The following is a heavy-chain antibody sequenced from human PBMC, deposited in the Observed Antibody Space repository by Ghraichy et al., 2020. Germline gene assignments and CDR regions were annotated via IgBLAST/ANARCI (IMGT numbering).Heavy chain of an antibody. CDR2: INHSGRS. D-gene: IGHD5-12*01. Sequence: GSLRLSCAVYGGSFSGYYWTWIRQPPGKGLEWIGEINHSGRSNCNPSLKSRVTLSGDTSKNQFSLKLSSVTAADTAVYYCARATIRDGMDVWGQGTTVTVSS. V-gene: IGHV4-34*01. J-gene: IGHJ6*02. CDR1: GGSFSGYY. CDR3: ARATIRDGMDV.